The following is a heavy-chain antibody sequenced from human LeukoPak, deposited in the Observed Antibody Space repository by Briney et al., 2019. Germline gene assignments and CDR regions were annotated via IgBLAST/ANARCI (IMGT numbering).Heavy chain of an antibody. CDR3: ARVVVAATAWFDP. V-gene: IGHV4-39*01. CDR1: GGSISSSSYY. Sequence: PSETLSLTCTVSGGSISSSSYYWGWIRQPPGKGLEWIGSIYYSGSTYYNPSVKSRVTISVDTYKNQFSLKLSSVTAADTAVYYCARVVVAATAWFDPWGQGTLVTVSS. J-gene: IGHJ5*02. D-gene: IGHD2-15*01. CDR2: IYYSGST.